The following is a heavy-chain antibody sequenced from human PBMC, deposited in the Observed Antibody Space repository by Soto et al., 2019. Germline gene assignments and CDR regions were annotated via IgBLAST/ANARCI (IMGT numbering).Heavy chain of an antibody. Sequence: KTSETLCLSCAVAGGAISGDYWSWIRQPPGKGLEWIGYIYYSGSTNYNPSLKSRVTISVDTSKNQFSLKLSSVTAADTAVYYCARGIGYCSSTSCLHENWFDPWGQGTLVTVSS. CDR1: GGAISGDY. CDR2: IYYSGST. D-gene: IGHD2-2*01. CDR3: ARGIGYCSSTSCLHENWFDP. V-gene: IGHV4-59*01. J-gene: IGHJ5*02.